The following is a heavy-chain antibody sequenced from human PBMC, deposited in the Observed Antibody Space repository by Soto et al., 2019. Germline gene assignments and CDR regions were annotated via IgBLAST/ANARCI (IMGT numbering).Heavy chain of an antibody. CDR3: ALRRVAYADF. J-gene: IGHJ4*02. CDR1: EFTVTDNE. V-gene: IGHV3-53*01. Sequence: GGSLRLSCAASEFTVTDNEMSWVRQAPGKGLEWVSILYSGGNTYYADSVEGRFTISRDGSKNTLYLHMNSLRAEDTAVYYCALRRVAYADFWGQGTRVTVSS. D-gene: IGHD2-2*01. CDR2: LYSGGNT.